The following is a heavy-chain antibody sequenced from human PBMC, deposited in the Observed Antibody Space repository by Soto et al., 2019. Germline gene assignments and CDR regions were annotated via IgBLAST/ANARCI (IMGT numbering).Heavy chain of an antibody. J-gene: IGHJ6*02. V-gene: IGHV1-2*04. CDR3: ARESDSFYRSSPEYYYYYGMDV. D-gene: IGHD6-6*01. CDR1: GYTFTGYY. Sequence: ASVKVSCKASGYTFTGYYMHWVRQAPGQGLEWMGWINPNSGGTNYAQKFQGWVTMTRDTSISTAYMELSRLRSDDTAVYYCARESDSFYRSSPEYYYYYGMDVWGQGTTVTVSS. CDR2: INPNSGGT.